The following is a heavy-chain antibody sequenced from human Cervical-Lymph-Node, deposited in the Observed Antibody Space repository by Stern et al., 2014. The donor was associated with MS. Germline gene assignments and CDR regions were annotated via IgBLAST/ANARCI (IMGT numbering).Heavy chain of an antibody. CDR2: IILIFGTV. J-gene: IGHJ4*02. CDR1: GGTFSTYS. D-gene: IGHD1-1*01. Sequence: QMQLVQSGAEVKRPGSSARVSCKASGGTFSTYSISSVRQAPGQGLEWMGGIILIFGTVNYAQKFQGRLTMSADKSTSTVYLDLNSLRSEDTAMYYCARYRGTFYFDNWGQGTLVTVSS. CDR3: ARYRGTFYFDN. V-gene: IGHV1-69*06.